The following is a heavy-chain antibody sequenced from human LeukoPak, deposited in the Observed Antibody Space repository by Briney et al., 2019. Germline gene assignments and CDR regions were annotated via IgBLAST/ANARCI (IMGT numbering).Heavy chain of an antibody. CDR1: GGVFTTYA. Sequence: ASVKVSCKASGGVFTTYAISWVRQAPGQGLEWMGWMNPNSGNTGYAQKFQGRVTMTRNTSISTAYMELSSLRSEDTAVYYCARVDTAMGYYYYYGMDVWGQGTTVTVSS. V-gene: IGHV1-8*01. J-gene: IGHJ6*02. D-gene: IGHD5-18*01. CDR3: ARVDTAMGYYYYYGMDV. CDR2: MNPNSGNT.